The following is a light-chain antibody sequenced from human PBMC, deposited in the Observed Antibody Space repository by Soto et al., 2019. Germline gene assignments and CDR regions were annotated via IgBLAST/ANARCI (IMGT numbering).Light chain of an antibody. Sequence: SVLTQPPSATWSPGDSVAIACTGTSSDVGGYNYVSWYQQHPGKAPKLMIYEVNKRPSGVPDRFSGSKSGNTASLTVSGLHGDDEAHYYCSSYAGSTNVFGTGSKGTV. CDR2: EVN. CDR3: SSYAGSTNV. J-gene: IGLJ1*01. V-gene: IGLV2-8*01. CDR1: SSDVGGYNY.